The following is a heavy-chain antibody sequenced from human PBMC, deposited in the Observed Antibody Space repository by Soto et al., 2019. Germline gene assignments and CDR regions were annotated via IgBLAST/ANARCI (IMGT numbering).Heavy chain of an antibody. Sequence: ASVKVSCKASGYTFTGYYMHRVRQAPGQGLEWMGWINPNSGGTNYAQKFQGWITMTRDTSISTAYMELSRLRSDDTAVYYCARGAIFGVVIIQDDAFDIWGQGTMVTVSS. CDR2: INPNSGGT. V-gene: IGHV1-2*04. J-gene: IGHJ3*02. D-gene: IGHD3-3*01. CDR3: ARGAIFGVVIIQDDAFDI. CDR1: GYTFTGYY.